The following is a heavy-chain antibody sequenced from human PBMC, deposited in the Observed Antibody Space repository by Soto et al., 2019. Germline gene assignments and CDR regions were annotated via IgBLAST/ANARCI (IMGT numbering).Heavy chain of an antibody. CDR1: GGSISSGGYS. CDR3: ARGQLVAAQP. Sequence: QLQLQESGSGLVKPSQTLSLTCAVSGGSISSGGYSWSWIRQPPGKGLEWIGYIYHSGSTYYNPSLXRXAXIXXDRSKNQFSLKLSSVTAADTAVYYCARGQLVAAQPWGQGTLVTVSS. D-gene: IGHD2-15*01. V-gene: IGHV4-30-2*01. CDR2: IYHSGST. J-gene: IGHJ5*02.